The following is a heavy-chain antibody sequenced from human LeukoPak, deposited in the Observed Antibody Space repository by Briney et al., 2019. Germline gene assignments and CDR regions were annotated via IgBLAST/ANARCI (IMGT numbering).Heavy chain of an antibody. CDR1: GFTFSSYG. J-gene: IGHJ6*03. CDR3: AKNGDRGAYCSGGSCYPYYYYYMDV. D-gene: IGHD2-15*01. CDR2: VSTTGGTT. V-gene: IGHV3-23*01. Sequence: GGTLRLSCAASGFTFSSYGMSWVRQAPGKGLEWVSAVSTTGGTTYYADSVKGRFTISRDNSKNTLFLQMNSLRAEDTAVYYCAKNGDRGAYCSGGSCYPYYYYYMDVWGKGTTVTISS.